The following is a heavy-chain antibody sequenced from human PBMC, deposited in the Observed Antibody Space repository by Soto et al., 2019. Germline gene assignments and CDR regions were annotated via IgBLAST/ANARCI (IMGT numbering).Heavy chain of an antibody. Sequence: GGSLRLSCAASGFTFSSYGMHWVRQPAGKGLEWVATIWYDGSKRYYVDSVKGRFTISRDNSKNTLYLQMNSLRAEDTAVYYCAGRLSNYYDSSGYLDYWGQGTLVTVSS. D-gene: IGHD3-22*01. CDR2: IWYDGSKR. CDR3: AGRLSNYYDSSGYLDY. J-gene: IGHJ4*02. CDR1: GFTFSSYG. V-gene: IGHV3-33*01.